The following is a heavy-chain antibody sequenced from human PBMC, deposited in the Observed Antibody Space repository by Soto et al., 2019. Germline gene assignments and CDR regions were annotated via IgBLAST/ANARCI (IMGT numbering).Heavy chain of an antibody. CDR1: GFTFSSYA. CDR3: AKDSGRGVIRLDWFDP. V-gene: IGHV3-23*01. Sequence: GGSLRLSCAASGFTFSSYAMSWVRQAPGKGLEWVSAISGSGGSTYYADSVKGRFTISRDNSKNTLYLQMNSLRAEDTAVYYCAKDSGRGVIRLDWFDPWGQGTLVTVSS. J-gene: IGHJ5*02. CDR2: ISGSGGST. D-gene: IGHD3-10*01.